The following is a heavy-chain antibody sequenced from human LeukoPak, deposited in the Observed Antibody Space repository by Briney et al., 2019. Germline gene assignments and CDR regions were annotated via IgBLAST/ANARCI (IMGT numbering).Heavy chain of an antibody. V-gene: IGHV3-23*01. J-gene: IGHJ4*02. D-gene: IGHD6-19*01. CDR2: ISGSGGST. CDR3: AKGVLQWLGKPTYFDY. Sequence: GGSLRLSCAASGFTFSSYGMNWVRQAPGKGLEWVSSISGSGGSTYYADSVKGRFTISRDNSKNTLYLQMNSLRAEDTAVYYCAKGVLQWLGKPTYFDYWGQGTLVTVSS. CDR1: GFTFSSYG.